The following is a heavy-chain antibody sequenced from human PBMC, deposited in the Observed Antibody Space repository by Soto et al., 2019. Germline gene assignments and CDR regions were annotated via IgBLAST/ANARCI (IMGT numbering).Heavy chain of an antibody. J-gene: IGHJ4*02. V-gene: IGHV3-23*01. D-gene: IGHD2-8*01. CDR3: AKATVWYPYFDS. Sequence: GGSLRLSCAASEFSFDDYAMSWVRQAPGKGLEWVSSITYTGVSTYYADSVKGRFTISRDNSKDTLYLQMNSLRAEDTAIYYCAKATVWYPYFDSWGQGTLVTVSS. CDR2: ITYTGVST. CDR1: EFSFDDYA.